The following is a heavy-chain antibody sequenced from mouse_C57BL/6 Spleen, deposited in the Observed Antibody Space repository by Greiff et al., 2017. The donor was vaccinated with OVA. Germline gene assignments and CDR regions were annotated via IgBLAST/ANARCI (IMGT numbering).Heavy chain of an antibody. CDR3: ARGTTVEYFGV. V-gene: IGHV1-20*01. CDR1: GYSFTGYF. Sequence: EVQLQQSGPELVKPGDSVKISCKASGYSFTGYFMNWVMQSHGKSLEWIGRINPYNGDTFYNQKFKGKATLTVDKSSSTAHMELRSLTSEDSAVYYCARGTTVEYFGVWGTGTTVTVSS. J-gene: IGHJ1*03. D-gene: IGHD1-1*01. CDR2: INPYNGDT.